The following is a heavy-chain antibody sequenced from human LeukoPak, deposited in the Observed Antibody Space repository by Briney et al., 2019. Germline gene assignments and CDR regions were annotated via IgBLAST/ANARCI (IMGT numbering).Heavy chain of an antibody. CDR1: GGSISSYY. Sequence: SETLSLTCTVSGGSISSYYWSWIRQPPGKGLEWIGEIYHSGSTNYNPSLKSRVTISVDKSKNQFSLKLSSVTAADTAVYYCARRGAGPTVTAYYFDYWGQGTLVTVSS. J-gene: IGHJ4*02. D-gene: IGHD4-17*01. V-gene: IGHV4-59*12. CDR2: IYHSGST. CDR3: ARRGAGPTVTAYYFDY.